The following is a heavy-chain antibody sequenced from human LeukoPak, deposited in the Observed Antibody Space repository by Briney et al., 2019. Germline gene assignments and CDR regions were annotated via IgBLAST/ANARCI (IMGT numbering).Heavy chain of an antibody. CDR2: ISRNSRHV. Sequence: PSETLSLTCTVSGGSISSYYWSWIRQPPGKGLEWVSSISRNSRHVYYGGSVWGRFTISRDDARNSLFLEMNSLRAEDMAVYYCVRDFMGMGGTTAYLHYWGQGTLVTVSP. CDR3: VRDFMGMGGTTAYLHY. J-gene: IGHJ1*01. V-gene: IGHV3-21*01. D-gene: IGHD1-26*01. CDR1: GGSISSYY.